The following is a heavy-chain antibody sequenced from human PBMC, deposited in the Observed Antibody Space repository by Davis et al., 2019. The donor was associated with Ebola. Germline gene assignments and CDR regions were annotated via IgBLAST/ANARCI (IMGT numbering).Heavy chain of an antibody. CDR2: ISGSGGST. Sequence: GESLKISCAASGFTFSSYAMSWVRQAPGKGLEWVSCISGSGGSTEYADSAKGRLTISRDNAKNTLYLQMNILRAEDTAVYYCAKDISPHIGVIVTQVDYWGQGTLVTVSS. J-gene: IGHJ4*02. CDR3: AKDISPHIGVIVTQVDY. CDR1: GFTFSSYA. V-gene: IGHV3-23*01. D-gene: IGHD3-10*01.